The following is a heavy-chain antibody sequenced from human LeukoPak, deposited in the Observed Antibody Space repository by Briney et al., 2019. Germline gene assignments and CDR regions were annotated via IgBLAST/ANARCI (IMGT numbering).Heavy chain of an antibody. V-gene: IGHV4-39*07. CDR3: ARGRRIGMVRGVTFDY. CDR2: INHSGST. Sequence: SETLSLTCTVSGGSISSSSYYWGWIRQPPGKGLEWIGEINHSGSTNYNPSLKSRVTISVDTSKNQFSLKLSSVTAADTAVYYCARGRRIGMVRGVTFDYWGQGTLVTVSS. CDR1: GGSISSSSYY. D-gene: IGHD3-10*01. J-gene: IGHJ4*02.